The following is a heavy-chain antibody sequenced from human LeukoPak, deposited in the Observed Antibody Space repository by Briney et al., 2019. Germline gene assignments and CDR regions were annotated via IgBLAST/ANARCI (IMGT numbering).Heavy chain of an antibody. CDR1: GSPFETNA. V-gene: IGHV3-23*01. CDR3: AKDWIQFNRVFDCFDS. CDR2: IGNTET. D-gene: IGHD5-18*01. Sequence: EGSLRLSCATSGSPFETNAMSWVRQAPGKGLEWVATIGNTETFYADSVTGRFTISRDNSKNTVNLQMNRLRVEDTAIYYCAKDWIQFNRVFDCFDSWGQGTLVTVSS. J-gene: IGHJ4*02.